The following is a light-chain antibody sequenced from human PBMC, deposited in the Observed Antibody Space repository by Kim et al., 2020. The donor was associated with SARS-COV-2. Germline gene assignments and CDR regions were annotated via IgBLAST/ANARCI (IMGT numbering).Light chain of an antibody. V-gene: IGKV1-27*01. CDR3: QQYNSAPYA. J-gene: IGKJ3*01. Sequence: DIQMTQSPSSLSAFVGDRVTITCRASQTIIKYLAWYQQKPGKVPKLLIYAASTLQTGVPSRFSGSGSGTDFTLTISSLQPEDVATYYCQQYNSAPYAFGHGTKVDIK. CDR2: AAS. CDR1: QTIIKY.